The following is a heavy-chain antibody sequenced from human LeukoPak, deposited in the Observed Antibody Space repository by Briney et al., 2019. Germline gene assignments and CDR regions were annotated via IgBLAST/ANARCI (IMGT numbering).Heavy chain of an antibody. D-gene: IGHD4-17*01. CDR1: GGSISSYY. J-gene: IGHJ6*03. Sequence: SETLSLTCTVSGGSISSYYWSWIRQPPGKGLEWIGYIYYSGSTNYNPSLKSRVTISVDTSKNQFSLKLSSVTAADTAVYYCARGATVTSDYYYMDVWGKGTTVTISS. CDR3: ARGATVTSDYYYMDV. V-gene: IGHV4-59*13. CDR2: IYYSGST.